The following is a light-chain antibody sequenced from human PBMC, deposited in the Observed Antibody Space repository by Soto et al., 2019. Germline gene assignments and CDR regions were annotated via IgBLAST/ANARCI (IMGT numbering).Light chain of an antibody. V-gene: IGLV2-14*03. Sequence: QSALTQPASVSGSPGQSITISCTGSSSDLLSAYVSWYQQLPGKPPKLLIYDVSLRPSGVSDRFSGLLSDNTASLAISGLHPEYEGDYYCASYTTRTALVFGGGTKLTVL. CDR1: SSDLLSAY. CDR2: DVS. J-gene: IGLJ2*01. CDR3: ASYTTRTALV.